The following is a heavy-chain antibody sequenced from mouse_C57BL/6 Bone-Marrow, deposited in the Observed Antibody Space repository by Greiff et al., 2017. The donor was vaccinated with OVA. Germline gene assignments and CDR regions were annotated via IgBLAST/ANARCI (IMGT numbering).Heavy chain of an antibody. CDR1: GFTIKNTY. CDR2: IDPANGNT. V-gene: IGHV14-3*01. Sequence: EVQLQQSVAELVRPGASVKLSCTASGFTIKNTYMHWVKQRPEQGLEWIGRIDPANGNTKYAPKFQGKATITADTSSNTAYLQLSSLTSEDTAIYYCDGNGYGFAYWGQGTLVTVSA. D-gene: IGHD2-2*01. J-gene: IGHJ3*01. CDR3: DGNGYGFAY.